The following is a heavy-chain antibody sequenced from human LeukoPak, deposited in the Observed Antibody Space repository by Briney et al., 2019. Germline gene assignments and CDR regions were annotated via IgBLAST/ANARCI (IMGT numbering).Heavy chain of an antibody. Sequence: GASVKVSCKASGGTFSSYAISWVRQAPGQGLEWMGWISAYNGNTNYAQKLQGRVTMTTDTSTSTAYMELRSLRSDDTAVYYCARDNTMKSDAFDIWGQGTMVTVSS. CDR2: ISAYNGNT. V-gene: IGHV1-18*01. J-gene: IGHJ3*02. CDR1: GGTFSSYA. CDR3: ARDNTMKSDAFDI. D-gene: IGHD3-22*01.